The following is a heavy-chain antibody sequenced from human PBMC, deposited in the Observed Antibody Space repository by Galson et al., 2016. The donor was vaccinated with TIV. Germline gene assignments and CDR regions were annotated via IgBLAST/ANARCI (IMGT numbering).Heavy chain of an antibody. Sequence: SVKVSCKASGYMFIYHAVHWVRQAPGQRLEWMGWINCGNGNTKYAQKFKGRVTITRDTSASTVYMELSSLTSDATSVYFCARDSPGAAKFFDYWGQGALVAVSS. V-gene: IGHV1-3*01. CDR3: ARDSPGAAKFFDY. J-gene: IGHJ4*02. CDR2: INCGNGNT. D-gene: IGHD7-27*01. CDR1: GYMFIYHA.